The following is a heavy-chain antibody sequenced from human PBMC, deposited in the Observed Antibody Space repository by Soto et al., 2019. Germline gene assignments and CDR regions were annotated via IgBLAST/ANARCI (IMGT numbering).Heavy chain of an antibody. V-gene: IGHV3-30-3*01. CDR1: GFTFSSYA. D-gene: IGHD3-3*01. CDR3: AMDGLITIFGLVITPRDYGMDV. CDR2: ISYDGSNK. J-gene: IGHJ6*02. Sequence: GGSLRLSCAASGFTFSSYAMHWVRQAPGKGLEWVAVISYDGSNKYYADSVKGRFTISRDNSKNTLYLQMKSLRDEDMAVYYCAMDGLITIFGLVITPRDYGMDVWGQGTTVTVSS.